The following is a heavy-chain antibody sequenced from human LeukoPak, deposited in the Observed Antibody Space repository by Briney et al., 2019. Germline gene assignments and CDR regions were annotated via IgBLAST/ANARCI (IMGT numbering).Heavy chain of an antibody. CDR2: IYYSGST. CDR1: GGSFSSYY. CDR3: ARRSGTYHAFDI. J-gene: IGHJ3*02. V-gene: IGHV4-59*08. Sequence: SETLSLTCTVSGGSFSSYYWSWIRQPPGKELEWIGYIYYSGSTNYNPSLKSRVTISVDTSKNQFSLKLSSVTAADTAVYYCARRSGTYHAFDIWGQGTMVTVSS. D-gene: IGHD1-26*01.